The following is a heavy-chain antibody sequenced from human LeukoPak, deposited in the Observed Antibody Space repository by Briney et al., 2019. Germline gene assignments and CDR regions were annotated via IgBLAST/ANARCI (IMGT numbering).Heavy chain of an antibody. CDR3: ARATVAGVGSYYYYGMDV. J-gene: IGHJ6*02. CDR2: IYSGGST. V-gene: IGHV3-66*02. D-gene: IGHD6-19*01. Sequence: GGSLRLSCAASGLTVSSNYMSWVRQAPGKGLEWVSVIYSGGSTYYSDSVTGRFTISRENSKNTLYLQMTSLRAEDTAVYYCARATVAGVGSYYYYGMDVWGQGPTVTVSS. CDR1: GLTVSSNY.